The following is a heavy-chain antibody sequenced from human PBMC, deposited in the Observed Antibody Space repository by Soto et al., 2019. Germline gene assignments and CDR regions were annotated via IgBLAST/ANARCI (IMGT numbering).Heavy chain of an antibody. V-gene: IGHV3-23*01. CDR1: GFTFSIFA. Sequence: PGGSLRLSCAASGFTFSIFAMSWVRQSPGKGLEWVSTISGSGGSTYCADAVKGRFTISRDNSMGTLYLQMKSLRVEDTAIYYCAKEVSLGSTVDLGYWGQGALVTVSS. CDR3: AKEVSLGSTVDLGY. J-gene: IGHJ4*02. CDR2: ISGSGGST. D-gene: IGHD7-27*01.